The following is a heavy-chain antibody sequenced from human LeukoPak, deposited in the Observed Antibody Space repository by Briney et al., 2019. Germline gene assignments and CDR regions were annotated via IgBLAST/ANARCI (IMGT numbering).Heavy chain of an antibody. CDR3: TRGVGSITYLDY. Sequence: ASVKVSCKASGYTFTGYYMHWVRQAPGQGLEWMGWINPNSGGTNYAQKLQGRVTMTTDTSTSTAYMELRSLRSDATAVYYCTRGVGSITYLDYWGQGTLVTVSS. J-gene: IGHJ4*02. V-gene: IGHV1-2*02. D-gene: IGHD1-20*01. CDR2: INPNSGGT. CDR1: GYTFTGYY.